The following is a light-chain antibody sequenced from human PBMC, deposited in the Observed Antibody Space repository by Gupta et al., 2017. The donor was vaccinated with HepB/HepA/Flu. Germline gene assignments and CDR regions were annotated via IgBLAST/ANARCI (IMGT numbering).Light chain of an antibody. V-gene: IGKV1-33*01. CDR3: QQYDNLPLT. CDR2: DAS. Sequence: DIQMTQSPSSLSASVGDRVTITCQASQDISDYLNWYQQKPGKAPKLLIYDASNLETGVPSRFSGSRAWTDFTFTISSLQPEDIATYYFQQYDNLPLTFGGGTKVEIK. CDR1: QDISDY. J-gene: IGKJ4*01.